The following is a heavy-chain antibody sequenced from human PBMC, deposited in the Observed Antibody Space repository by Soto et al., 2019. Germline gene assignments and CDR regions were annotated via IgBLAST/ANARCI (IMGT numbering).Heavy chain of an antibody. Sequence: ITLKESGPPLVNPTQTLTLTCSFSGFSLTANGVGVGWVRQPPGLPLEWLAMVYWDDDKHYSASLRSRLSITKDTSKSQVVLTMTHMDPVDTGTYYCATLTGSHWGQGALVTVSS. J-gene: IGHJ4*02. CDR3: ATLTGSH. V-gene: IGHV2-5*02. CDR2: VYWDDDK. CDR1: GFSLTANGVG. D-gene: IGHD3-9*01.